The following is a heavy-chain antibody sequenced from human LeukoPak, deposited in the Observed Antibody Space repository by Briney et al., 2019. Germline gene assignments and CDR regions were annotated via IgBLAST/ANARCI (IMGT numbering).Heavy chain of an antibody. Sequence: SETLSLTCTVSGGSISSGDYYWSWIRQPPGKGVEWIVYIYYSGSTYYNPSLKSRVTISVDTSKNQFSLKLSSVTAADTAVYYCARVFTVVTPLYFDYWGQGTLVTVSS. D-gene: IGHD4-23*01. CDR3: ARVFTVVTPLYFDY. CDR2: IYYSGST. CDR1: GGSISSGDYY. V-gene: IGHV4-30-4*08. J-gene: IGHJ4*02.